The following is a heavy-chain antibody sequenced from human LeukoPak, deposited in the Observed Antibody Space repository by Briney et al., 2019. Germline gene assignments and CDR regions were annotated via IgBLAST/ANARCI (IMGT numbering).Heavy chain of an antibody. CDR1: GGSISSSSYY. Sequence: KASETLSLTCTVSGGSISSSSYYWGWIRQPPGKGLEWIGSIYHSGSTYYNPSLKSRVTISVDTSKNQFSLKLSSVTAADTAVYYCARDLAWVIEGGRVDYWGQGTLVTVSS. CDR3: ARDLAWVIEGGRVDY. D-gene: IGHD3-16*01. J-gene: IGHJ4*02. V-gene: IGHV4-39*07. CDR2: IYHSGST.